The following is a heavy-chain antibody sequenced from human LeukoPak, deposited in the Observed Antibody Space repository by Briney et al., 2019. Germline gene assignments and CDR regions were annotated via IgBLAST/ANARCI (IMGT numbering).Heavy chain of an antibody. CDR3: AKGSSGYFADL. CDR2: ISNDGGGT. V-gene: IGHV3-23*01. J-gene: IGHJ5*02. CDR1: GFIFNNYG. D-gene: IGHD3-22*01. Sequence: GGSLRLSCAASGFIFNNYGLIWVRQAPGKGLQWVSAISNDGGGTTYAAFVKGRFTISRDNSKNTLFLQMNSLRAEDTALYYCAKGSSGYFADLWGQGILVTVSS.